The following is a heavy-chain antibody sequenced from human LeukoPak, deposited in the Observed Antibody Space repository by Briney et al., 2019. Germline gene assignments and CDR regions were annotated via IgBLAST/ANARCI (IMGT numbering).Heavy chain of an antibody. J-gene: IGHJ6*03. Sequence: WMGWMNPNSGNTGYAQKFQGRVTITRNTSISTAYMELSSLRSEDTAVYYFARGGVYYYMDVWGKGTTVTVSS. CDR3: ARGGVYYYMDV. V-gene: IGHV1-8*03. D-gene: IGHD3-16*01. CDR2: MNPNSGNT.